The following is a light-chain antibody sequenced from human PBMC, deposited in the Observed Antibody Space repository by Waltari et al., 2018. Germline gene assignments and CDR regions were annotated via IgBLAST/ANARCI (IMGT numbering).Light chain of an antibody. CDR3: QSADTSGTFYV. CDR1: ALPNQY. CDR2: KDT. J-gene: IGLJ1*01. V-gene: IGLV3-25*03. Sequence: SHELTQPPSVSVSPGQTARITCSGDALPNQYAYWYQQKPGLAPVLLIFKDTERPSGIPDRFSGSSSGTTVTLTISGVQAEDEADYYCQSADTSGTFYVFGSGTKVTVL.